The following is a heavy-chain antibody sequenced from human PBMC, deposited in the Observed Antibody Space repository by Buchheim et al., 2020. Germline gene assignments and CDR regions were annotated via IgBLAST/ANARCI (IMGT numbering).Heavy chain of an antibody. J-gene: IGHJ6*02. CDR3: ARGIVVVTAIGYYYGMDV. CDR2: IIPIFGTA. CDR1: GGTFSSYA. V-gene: IGHV1-69*01. Sequence: QVQLVQSGAEVKKPGSSVKVSCKASGGTFSSYAISWVRQAPGQGLEWMGGIIPIFGTANYDKKFQGRVTITADDSKRAAYMELSSLRSEDTAVYYCARGIVVVTAIGYYYGMDVWGQGTT. D-gene: IGHD2-21*02.